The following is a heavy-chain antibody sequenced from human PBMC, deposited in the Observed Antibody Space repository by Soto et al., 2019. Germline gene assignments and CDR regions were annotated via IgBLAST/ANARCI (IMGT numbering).Heavy chain of an antibody. CDR3: AKSAGDCGGDCYRRYGMDV. Sequence: QVQLVESGGGVVQPGRSLRLSCAASGFTFNSYGMHWVRQAPGKGLEWVAVISYDGNNKYYADSVKGRFTISRDNSKNTLYLQMNSLRVEDTAVYYCAKSAGDCGGDCYRRYGMDVWGQGTTVTVSS. CDR1: GFTFNSYG. V-gene: IGHV3-30*18. D-gene: IGHD2-21*02. CDR2: ISYDGNNK. J-gene: IGHJ6*02.